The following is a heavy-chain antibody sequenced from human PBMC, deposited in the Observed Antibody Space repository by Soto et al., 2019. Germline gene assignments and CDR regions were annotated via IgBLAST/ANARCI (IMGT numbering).Heavy chain of an antibody. CDR2: IKQDGSEK. J-gene: IGHJ4*02. CDR3: AMDRTIAAAPYYFDY. Sequence: EVQLVESGGGLVQPGGSLRLSCAASGFTFSSYWMSWVRQAPGKGLEWVANIKQDGSEKYYVDSVKGRFTISRDNAKNSRYLQMNSLRAEDTAVYYCAMDRTIAAAPYYFDYLGQGTLVTVSS. V-gene: IGHV3-7*04. CDR1: GFTFSSYW. D-gene: IGHD6-13*01.